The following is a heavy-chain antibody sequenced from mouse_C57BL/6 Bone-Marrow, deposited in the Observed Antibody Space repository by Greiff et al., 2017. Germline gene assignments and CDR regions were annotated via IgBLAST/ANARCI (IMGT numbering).Heavy chain of an antibody. CDR1: GYSFTGYY. Sequence: VQLKQSGPELVKPGASVKISCKASGYSFTGYYMHWVKQSHGNILDWIGYIYPYNGVSSYNQKFKGKATLTVDKSSSTAYMELRSLTSEDSAVHYCARGHYYGSSQGYFDYWGQGTTLTVSS. J-gene: IGHJ2*01. D-gene: IGHD1-1*01. CDR3: ARGHYYGSSQGYFDY. V-gene: IGHV1-31*01. CDR2: IYPYNGVS.